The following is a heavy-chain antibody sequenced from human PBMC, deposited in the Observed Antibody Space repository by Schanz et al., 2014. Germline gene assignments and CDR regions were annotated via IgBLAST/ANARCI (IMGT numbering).Heavy chain of an antibody. CDR2: ISWNSGSV. J-gene: IGHJ3*02. V-gene: IGHV3-9*01. D-gene: IGHD1-26*01. CDR3: AKVGPYSGSLGAFDI. Sequence: EVQLVESGGGFVQPGGSLRLSCAASGFTFSDHHMDWVRQAPGKGLEWVSSISWNSGSVAYADSVKGRFTISRDDAKNSLYLQMNSLRAEDSAVYYCAKVGPYSGSLGAFDIWGQGTMVTVSS. CDR1: GFTFSDHH.